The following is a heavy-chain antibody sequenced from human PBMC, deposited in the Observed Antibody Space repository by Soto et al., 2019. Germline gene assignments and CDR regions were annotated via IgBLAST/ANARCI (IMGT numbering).Heavy chain of an antibody. CDR2: MNPNSGNT. V-gene: IGHV1-8*01. Sequence: QVQLVQSGAEVKKPGASVKVSCKASGYTFTSYDINWGRQATGQGLEWRGWMNPNSGNTAYAQKFQGRVTMTRNTSISTAYMELSSLRSEDTAVYYCARRYYDILTGRYYYYYYMDVWGKGTTVTVSS. J-gene: IGHJ6*03. D-gene: IGHD3-9*01. CDR1: GYTFTSYD. CDR3: ARRYYDILTGRYYYYYYMDV.